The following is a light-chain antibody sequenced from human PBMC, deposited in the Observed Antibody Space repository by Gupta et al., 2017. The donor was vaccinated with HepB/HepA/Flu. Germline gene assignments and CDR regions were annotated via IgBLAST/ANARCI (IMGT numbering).Light chain of an antibody. J-gene: IGLJ2*01. V-gene: IGLV2-23*02. CDR3: CSYAGSSTLV. Sequence: QSALTQPASVSGSPGQSITISCTGTSSDVGSYNLFSWYQQHPGKAPKLRMYEVSKRPSGVSNRFSGSKSGNTDSPTISGLQAEDEADYYSCSYAGSSTLVFGGGTKLTVL. CDR1: SSDVGSYNL. CDR2: EVS.